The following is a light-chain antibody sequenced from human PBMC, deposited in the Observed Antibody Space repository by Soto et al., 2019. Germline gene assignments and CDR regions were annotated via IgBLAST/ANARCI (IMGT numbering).Light chain of an antibody. CDR2: AAS. Sequence: DIQMTQSPSSLSASVGDRVTITCQASQDISNYLNWYQQKPGKAPKRLIYAASSLQSGVPSRFSGSGSGTEFTLTISSLQPDDFATYYCRQYNSYSWTFGQGTKVDIK. CDR3: RQYNSYSWT. J-gene: IGKJ1*01. CDR1: QDISNY. V-gene: IGKV1-16*01.